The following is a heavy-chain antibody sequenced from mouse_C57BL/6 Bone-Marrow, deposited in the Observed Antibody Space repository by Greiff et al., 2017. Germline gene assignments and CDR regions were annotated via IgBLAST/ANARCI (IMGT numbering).Heavy chain of an antibody. Sequence: EVKLVESGTVLARPGASVKMSCKTSGYTFTSYWMHWVKQRPGQGLEWIGAIYPGNSDTSYNQKFKGKAKLTAVPSASTAYMELSSLTNEDSAVYYCTRRGWLRLSYFDYWGQGTTLTVSS. CDR2: IYPGNSDT. J-gene: IGHJ2*01. V-gene: IGHV1-5*01. D-gene: IGHD3-2*02. CDR3: TRRGWLRLSYFDY. CDR1: GYTFTSYW.